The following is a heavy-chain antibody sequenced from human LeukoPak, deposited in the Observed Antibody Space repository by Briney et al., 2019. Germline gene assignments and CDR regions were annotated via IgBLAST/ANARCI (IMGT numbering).Heavy chain of an antibody. CDR3: ARTIVGPTYDAFDI. Sequence: KAGGSLRPSCVASGFTVSSKYMSWVRQAPGKGLEWVSVIDSGGRIYYADTVKGRFTISRDNSKNTLYLQMNSLRAEDTAVYYCARTIVGPTYDAFDIWGQGTMVTVSS. D-gene: IGHD1-26*01. V-gene: IGHV3-53*01. CDR1: GFTVSSKY. CDR2: IDSGGRI. J-gene: IGHJ3*02.